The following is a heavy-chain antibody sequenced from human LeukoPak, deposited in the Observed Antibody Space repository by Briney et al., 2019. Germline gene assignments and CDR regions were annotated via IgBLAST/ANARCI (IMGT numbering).Heavy chain of an antibody. J-gene: IGHJ4*02. CDR3: AKDSDILTGDTENYFDY. D-gene: IGHD3-9*01. CDR1: GFTFDDYA. V-gene: IGHV3-43*02. CDR2: IGGDGGST. Sequence: PGGSLRLSCAASGFTFDDYAMHWVRQAPGKGLEWVSLIGGDGGSTYYADSVKGRFTISRDNSKNSLYLQMNSLRTEDTALYYCAKDSDILTGDTENYFDYWGQGTLVTVSS.